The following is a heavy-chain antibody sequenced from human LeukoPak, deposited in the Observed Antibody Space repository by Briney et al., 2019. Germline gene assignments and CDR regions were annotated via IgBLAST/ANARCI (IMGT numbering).Heavy chain of an antibody. J-gene: IGHJ4*02. V-gene: IGHV3-48*04. Sequence: GGSLRLSCAASGFTFSTYCMSWVRQAPGKGLEWVSYIGSSSSPIYYADAAKGRLPIYRQNAKNALYLQMNSLRAEDTAVYYCARSSGWWSLDYWGQGTLVTVSS. CDR3: ARSSGWWSLDY. D-gene: IGHD6-19*01. CDR2: IGSSSSPI. CDR1: GFTFSTYC.